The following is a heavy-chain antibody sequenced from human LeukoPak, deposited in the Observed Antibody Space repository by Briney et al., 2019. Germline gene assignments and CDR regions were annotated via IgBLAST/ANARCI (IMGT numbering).Heavy chain of an antibody. Sequence: SETLSLTCTVSGGSINRSSRYYWGWVRQPPGKGLEWIGSIFYSGSTYYNPSLKSRVTISVDTSNNQFSLKLTSVTAADTAVYYCARDARYCSSTSCYTSFDYWGQGTLVTVSS. J-gene: IGHJ4*02. CDR2: IFYSGST. D-gene: IGHD2-2*02. V-gene: IGHV4-39*02. CDR1: GGSINRSSRYY. CDR3: ARDARYCSSTSCYTSFDY.